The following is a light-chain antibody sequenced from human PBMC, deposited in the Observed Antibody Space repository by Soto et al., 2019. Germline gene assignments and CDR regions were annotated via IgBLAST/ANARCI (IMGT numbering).Light chain of an antibody. CDR3: QQYNNWAWT. CDR2: GAF. V-gene: IGKV3-15*01. J-gene: IGKJ1*01. Sequence: EIVMTQSPATLSVSPGERATLSCRASQSVSSNLAWYQQKPGQAPRLLIYGAFTRATGIPARFSGSGSGTEFTLTISRLQSEDFAVYSCQQYNNWAWTFGQGTKVEIK. CDR1: QSVSSN.